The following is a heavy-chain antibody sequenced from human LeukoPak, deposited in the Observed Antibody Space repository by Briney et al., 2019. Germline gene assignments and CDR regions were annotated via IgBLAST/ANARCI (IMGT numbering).Heavy chain of an antibody. V-gene: IGHV1-8*01. CDR1: GYTFTSYD. D-gene: IGHD3-10*01. CDR2: MNPNSGNT. CDR3: ARGGGYYYGSRSYFIDY. J-gene: IGHJ4*02. Sequence: GASVKVSCKASGYTFTSYDINWVRQATGQGLEWMGWMNPNSGNTGYAQKFQGRVTMTRNTSISTAYMELSSLRSEDTAVYYCARGGGYYYGSRSYFIDYWGQGTLVTVSS.